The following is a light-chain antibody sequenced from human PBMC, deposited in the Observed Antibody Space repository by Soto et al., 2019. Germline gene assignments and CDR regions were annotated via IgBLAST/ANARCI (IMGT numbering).Light chain of an antibody. V-gene: IGKV1-39*01. CDR2: AAS. CDR3: QQSYSAPRT. J-gene: IGKJ2*02. Sequence: DIQMTQSPSSLSASVGDRVTITCRASQRISTYLNWLQKKPGKAPKLLIYAASSLQSGVPSRFSGSGSGTDFTLTISSLQPEDFATYYCQQSYSAPRTFGQGTKLEIK. CDR1: QRISTY.